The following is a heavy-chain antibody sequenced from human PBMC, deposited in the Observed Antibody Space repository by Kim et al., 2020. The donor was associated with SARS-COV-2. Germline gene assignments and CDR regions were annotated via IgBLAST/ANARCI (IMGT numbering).Heavy chain of an antibody. D-gene: IGHD4-17*01. CDR3: ARSTTVTTFYYYYYGMDV. J-gene: IGHJ6*02. CDR2: INHSGST. Sequence: SETLSLTCAVYGGSFSGYYWSWIRQPPGKGLELIGEINHSGSTNYNPSLKSRVTISVDTSKNQFSLKLSSVTAADTAVYYCARSTTVTTFYYYYYGMDVWGQGTTVTVSS. V-gene: IGHV4-34*01. CDR1: GGSFSGYY.